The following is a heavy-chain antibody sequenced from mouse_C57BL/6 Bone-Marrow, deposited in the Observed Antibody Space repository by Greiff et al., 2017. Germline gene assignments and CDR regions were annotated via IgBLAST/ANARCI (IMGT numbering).Heavy chain of an antibody. V-gene: IGHV14-4*01. CDR3: TQTRGWFAY. CDR2: IDPENGDT. J-gene: IGHJ3*01. CDR1: GFNIKDDY. Sequence: EVKLMESGAELVRPGASVKMSCTASGFNIKDDYMHWVKQRPEQGLEWLGWIDPENGDTEYASKFQGKATITADTSSNTAYLQLSSLTSEDTAVYYCTQTRGWFAYWGQGTLVTVSA.